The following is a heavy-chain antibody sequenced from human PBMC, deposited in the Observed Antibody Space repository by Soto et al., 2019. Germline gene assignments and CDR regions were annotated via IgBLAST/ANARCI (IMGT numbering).Heavy chain of an antibody. CDR1: GFTFSSYA. J-gene: IGHJ4*02. D-gene: IGHD3-3*01. CDR2: ISGSGGST. CDR3: AKPPLFWSGQFDY. Sequence: VGSLRLSCAASGFTFSSYAMSWVRQAPGKGLEWVSAISGSGGSTYYADSVKGRFTISRDNSKNTLYLQMNSLRAEDTAVYYCAKPPLFWSGQFDYWGQGTLVTVSS. V-gene: IGHV3-23*01.